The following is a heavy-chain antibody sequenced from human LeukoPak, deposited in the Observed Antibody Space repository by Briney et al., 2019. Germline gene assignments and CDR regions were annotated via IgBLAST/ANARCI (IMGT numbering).Heavy chain of an antibody. CDR1: GYTFSGYY. CDR2: IIPIFGTA. D-gene: IGHD4-11*01. CDR3: ARGGSTVTTRYYYYMDV. Sequence: SVKVSCKASGYTFSGYYMRWVRQAPGQGLEWMGGIIPIFGTANYAQKFQGRVTITADESTSTAYMELSSLRSEDTAVYYCARGGSTVTTRYYYYMDVWGKGTTVTVSS. J-gene: IGHJ6*03. V-gene: IGHV1-69*13.